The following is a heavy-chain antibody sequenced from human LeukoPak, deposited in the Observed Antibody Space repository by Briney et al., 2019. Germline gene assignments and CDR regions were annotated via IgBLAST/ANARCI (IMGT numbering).Heavy chain of an antibody. V-gene: IGHV3-23*01. Sequence: PGGSLRLSCAASGFTFSSYAMSWVRQAPGKGLEWVSGISGSGDNTYYADSVKGRFTISRDNSKNTLYVQVNSLGTEDTAAYYCAKGSYYDSSGFFYLDYGGQEPLVTVSS. CDR3: AKGSYYDSSGFFYLDY. D-gene: IGHD3-22*01. CDR1: GFTFSSYA. J-gene: IGHJ4*02. CDR2: ISGSGDNT.